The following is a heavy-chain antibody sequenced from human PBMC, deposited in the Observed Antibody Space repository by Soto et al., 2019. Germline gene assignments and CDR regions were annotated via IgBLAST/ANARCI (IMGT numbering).Heavy chain of an antibody. CDR1: GGSISSSSYY. J-gene: IGHJ4*02. V-gene: IGHV4-39*01. Sequence: SETLSLTCTVSGGSISSSSYYWGWIRQPPRKGLKWIGSIYYSGSTYYNPSLKSRVTISVDTSKNQFSLKLSSVTAVFSAVYYCASKRGYSYGYQYWGQGTLVTVSS. CDR2: IYYSGST. CDR3: ASKRGYSYGYQY. D-gene: IGHD5-18*01.